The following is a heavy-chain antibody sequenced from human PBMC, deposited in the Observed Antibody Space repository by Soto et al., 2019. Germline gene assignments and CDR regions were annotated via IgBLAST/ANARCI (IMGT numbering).Heavy chain of an antibody. Sequence: QLQLQESGPGLVKPSETLSLTCTVSGGSISSSSYYWGWIRQPPGRGLEWIGRIYYSGSTYYNPSLKSRVTMSVDTSKNQFSLTLSSVTAANTAVYYCARPPLIAAAGTGSYGMDVWGQGTTVTVSS. CDR2: IYYSGST. CDR3: ARPPLIAAAGTGSYGMDV. V-gene: IGHV4-39*01. CDR1: GGSISSSSYY. J-gene: IGHJ6*02. D-gene: IGHD6-13*01.